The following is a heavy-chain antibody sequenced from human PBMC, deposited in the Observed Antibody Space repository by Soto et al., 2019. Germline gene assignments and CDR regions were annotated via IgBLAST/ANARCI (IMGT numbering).Heavy chain of an antibody. J-gene: IGHJ3*02. CDR2: IYPGDSDT. CDR1: GYSFTSYW. CDR3: ARPNYEIVVVVAATRLGDFDI. D-gene: IGHD2-15*01. V-gene: IGHV5-51*01. Sequence: GESLKISCKGSGYSFTSYWIGWVRQMPGKGLEWMGIIYPGDSDTRYSPSFQGQVTISADKSISTAYLQWSSLKASDTAMYYCARPNYEIVVVVAATRLGDFDIWGQGTMVTVSS.